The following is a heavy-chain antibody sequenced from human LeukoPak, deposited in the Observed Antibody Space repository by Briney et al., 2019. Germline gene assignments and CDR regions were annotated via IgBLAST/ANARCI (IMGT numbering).Heavy chain of an antibody. D-gene: IGHD5-18*01. Sequence: PGGSLRLSCAASRFTFSSYEMNWVRQAPGKGLERVSYISSSGSIRYYADSVKGRFTIYRDNAKNSLYLQMSSLRAEDTAVFYCASLPDTPMEDFDYWGQGTLVTVSS. CDR3: ASLPDTPMEDFDY. CDR2: ISSSGSIR. J-gene: IGHJ4*02. CDR1: RFTFSSYE. V-gene: IGHV3-48*03.